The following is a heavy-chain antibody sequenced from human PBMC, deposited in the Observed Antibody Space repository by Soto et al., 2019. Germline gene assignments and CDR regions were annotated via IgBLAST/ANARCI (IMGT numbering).Heavy chain of an antibody. V-gene: IGHV1-46*01. J-gene: IGHJ6*02. CDR1: GYTFTSYY. Sequence: GASGRVSCKASGYTFTSYYMHWVRQAPGQGLEWMGIINLSGGSTSYAQKFQGRVTMTRDTSTSTVYMELSSLRSEDTAVYYCARVPVTGYYYYGMDVWGQGTTVTVSS. CDR3: ARVPVTGYYYYGMDV. CDR2: INLSGGST. D-gene: IGHD5-18*01.